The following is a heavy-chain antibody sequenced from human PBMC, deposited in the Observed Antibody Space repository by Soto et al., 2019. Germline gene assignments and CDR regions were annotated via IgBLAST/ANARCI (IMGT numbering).Heavy chain of an antibody. CDR3: TKYTYTSRYSYFGMDV. Sequence: GGSLRLSCTGSGFTFGDYAISWSRQAPGKGLEWVGVIRSKAYGETTDYAASVKGRFTILRDDSKSIAYLQMNSLQSEDTGVYYCTKYTYTSRYSYFGMDVWGHGTTVTVSS. V-gene: IGHV3-49*03. J-gene: IGHJ6*02. D-gene: IGHD2-2*01. CDR2: IRSKAYGETT. CDR1: GFTFGDYA.